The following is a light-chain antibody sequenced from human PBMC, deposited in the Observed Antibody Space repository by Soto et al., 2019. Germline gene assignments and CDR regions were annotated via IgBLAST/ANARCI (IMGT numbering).Light chain of an antibody. J-gene: IGKJ1*01. CDR1: QSVSSN. CDR3: QSCHNCHPWT. Sequence: EIVMTQSPATLSVSPGERATLSCRASQSVSSNLAGYQQKPGQAPRLLIYGASTRATGIPARISGSASGPEVILIINRLPAEDFAVYYAQSCHNCHPWTVRQATKAEIK. CDR2: GAS. V-gene: IGKV3-15*01.